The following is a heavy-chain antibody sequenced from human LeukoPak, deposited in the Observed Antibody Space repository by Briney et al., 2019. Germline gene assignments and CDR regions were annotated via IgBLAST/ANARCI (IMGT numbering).Heavy chain of an antibody. Sequence: SGPTLVNPTQTLTLTCTFSGFLLSTSGMCVSWIRQPPGKALEWLARIDWDDDYYYSTSLKTRLTISKDTSKNQVVLTMTNMDPVDTARYYCARSRLTTVTSYYFDYWGQGTLVTVSS. J-gene: IGHJ4*02. CDR2: IDWDDDY. CDR1: GFLLSTSGMC. D-gene: IGHD4-17*01. CDR3: ARSRLTTVTSYYFDY. V-gene: IGHV2-70*11.